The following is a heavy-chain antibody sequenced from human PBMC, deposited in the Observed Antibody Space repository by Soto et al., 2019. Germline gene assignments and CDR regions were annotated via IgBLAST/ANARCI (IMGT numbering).Heavy chain of an antibody. CDR3: AKYRYYDGRKDGMDV. J-gene: IGHJ6*02. CDR1: GFPFSSYT. Sequence: GGSLTLSCAASGFPFSSYTMSWARQAPGKGPEWVSAISGSGGATYYADSAKGRFTISRDNSKNTLYLQMNSLRAEDTAIYYCAKYRYYDGRKDGMDVWGQGTTVTVSS. V-gene: IGHV3-23*01. D-gene: IGHD3-22*01. CDR2: ISGSGGAT.